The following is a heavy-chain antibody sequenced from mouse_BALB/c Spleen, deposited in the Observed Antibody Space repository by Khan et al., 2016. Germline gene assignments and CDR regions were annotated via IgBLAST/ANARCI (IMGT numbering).Heavy chain of an antibody. CDR1: GFTFTDYY. J-gene: IGHJ2*01. D-gene: IGHD2-3*01. CDR3: ARNGYYVRFDY. Sequence: EVELVESGGGLVQPGGSLRLSCATSGFTFTDYYMSWVRQPPGKALEWLGFIRYKANAYTTEYSASVKGRFTISTDNSQSILYLQMTTQRTEDSATYYCARNGYYVRFDYWGQGTTLTGSS. V-gene: IGHV7-3*02. CDR2: IRYKANAYTT.